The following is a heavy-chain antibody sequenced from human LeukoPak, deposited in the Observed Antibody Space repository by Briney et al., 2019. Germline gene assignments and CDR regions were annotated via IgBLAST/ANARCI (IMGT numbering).Heavy chain of an antibody. J-gene: IGHJ5*02. CDR1: GGSFSGYY. Sequence: SETLSLTCAVYGGSFSGYYWSWLRQPPGKGPEWIGEINHSGSTNYNPSLKSRVTISVDTSKNQFSLKLSSVTAADTAVYYCARRVGYDILTGYYWDPAAPFDPWGQGTLVTVSS. V-gene: IGHV4-34*01. D-gene: IGHD3-9*01. CDR2: INHSGST. CDR3: ARRVGYDILTGYYWDPAAPFDP.